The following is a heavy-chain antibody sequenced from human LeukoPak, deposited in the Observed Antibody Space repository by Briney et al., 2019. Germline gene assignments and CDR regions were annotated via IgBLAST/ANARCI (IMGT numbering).Heavy chain of an antibody. D-gene: IGHD3-16*02. CDR1: GYTFTGYY. CDR3: ARDLPPYYDYVWGSYRSDYYYGMDV. V-gene: IGHV1-2*02. Sequence: GASVKVSCKASGYTFTGYYMHWVRQAPGQGLEWMGGINPNSGGTNYAQKFQGRVTMTRDTSISTAYMELSRLRSDDTAVYYCARDLPPYYDYVWGSYRSDYYYGMDVWGQGTTVIVSS. CDR2: INPNSGGT. J-gene: IGHJ6*02.